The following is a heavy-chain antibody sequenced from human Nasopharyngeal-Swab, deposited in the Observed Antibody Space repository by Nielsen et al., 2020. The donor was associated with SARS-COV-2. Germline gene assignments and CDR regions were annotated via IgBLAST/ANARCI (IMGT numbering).Heavy chain of an antibody. D-gene: IGHD3-9*01. CDR3: ARGPVLRYFDWLPYYGMDV. CDR2: IYHSGRT. J-gene: IGHJ6*02. V-gene: IGHV4-34*01. CDR1: GGSFSDYN. Sequence: SETLSLTCAVSGGSFSDYNWSWIRQPPGKGLEWIGNIYHSGRTNYNPSLKSRLAISIDTSKKQFSLKLSSVTAADTAVYYCARGPVLRYFDWLPYYGMDVWGQGTTVTVSS.